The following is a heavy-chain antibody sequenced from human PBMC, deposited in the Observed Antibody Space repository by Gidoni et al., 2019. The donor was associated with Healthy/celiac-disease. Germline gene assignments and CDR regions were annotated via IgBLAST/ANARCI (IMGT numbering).Heavy chain of an antibody. J-gene: IGHJ6*02. CDR3: TTDRSGWYPYYGMDV. CDR2: IKSKTDGGTT. D-gene: IGHD6-19*01. V-gene: IGHV3-15*01. CDR1: GFTFSNAW. Sequence: EVQLVESGGGLVKPGGSLRLSCAASGFTFSNAWMSWVRQAPGKGLEWVGRIKSKTDGGTTDYAAPVKGRFTISRDDSKNTLYLQMNSLKTEDTAVYYCTTDRSGWYPYYGMDVWGQGTTVTVSS.